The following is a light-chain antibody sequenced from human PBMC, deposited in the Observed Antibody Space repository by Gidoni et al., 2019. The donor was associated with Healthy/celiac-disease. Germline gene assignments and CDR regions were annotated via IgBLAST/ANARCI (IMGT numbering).Light chain of an antibody. V-gene: IGKV1-39*01. Sequence: DIQMTQSPSSLAASVGDRVTITCRARDSISSYLNWYQQKPGKAPKLLINAASSLQSGVPSRFSGSGSGTDFTLTISSLQPEDFATYYCQQSYSTPYTFGQXTKLEIK. CDR1: DSISSY. CDR2: AAS. CDR3: QQSYSTPYT. J-gene: IGKJ2*01.